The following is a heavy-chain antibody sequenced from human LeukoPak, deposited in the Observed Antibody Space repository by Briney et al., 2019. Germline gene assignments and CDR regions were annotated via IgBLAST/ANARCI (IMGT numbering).Heavy chain of an antibody. CDR3: AREKDTGSNHAKIRYDI. D-gene: IGHD1-26*01. CDR2: IFGSGDF. CDR1: GGSISDYY. Sequence: SETLSLTSTVSGGSISDYYWSWIRQPPGKGLEWIGWIFGSGDFNYNPSLKSRLSISVDTSNNQFSLKLTSATAADTAVYYCAREKDTGSNHAKIRYDIWGQGTMVTVSS. J-gene: IGHJ3*02. V-gene: IGHV4-59*01.